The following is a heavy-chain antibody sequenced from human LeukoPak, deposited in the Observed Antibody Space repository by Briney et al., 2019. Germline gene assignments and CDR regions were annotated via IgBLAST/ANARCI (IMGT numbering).Heavy chain of an antibody. CDR1: GESFSGYH. Sequence: SETLSLICADFGESFSGYHWSCIPQPPGKGLEWIGEINHSGDTNYNPSLKSRVTISVDTSKNQFSLRLSSVTAADTAVYYCARDLACGVAAAYNIWGQGTMVTVSS. V-gene: IGHV4-34*01. CDR3: ARDLACGVAAAYNI. J-gene: IGHJ3*02. CDR2: INHSGDT. D-gene: IGHD3-3*01.